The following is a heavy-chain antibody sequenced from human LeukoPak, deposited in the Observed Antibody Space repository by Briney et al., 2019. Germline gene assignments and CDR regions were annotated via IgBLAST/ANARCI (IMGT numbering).Heavy chain of an antibody. V-gene: IGHV3-48*02. J-gene: IGHJ4*02. D-gene: IGHD1-26*01. CDR1: GFTFSSYS. CDR2: IRSSSSII. CDR3: ARVGKGAILDY. Sequence: GGSLRLSRAASGFTFSSYSMNWVRQAPGKGLEWVSYIRSSSSIICYADSVKGRFTVSRDNDKNPLYLQMNSLRDEDTAVYYCARVGKGAILDYWGQGTLVTGSS.